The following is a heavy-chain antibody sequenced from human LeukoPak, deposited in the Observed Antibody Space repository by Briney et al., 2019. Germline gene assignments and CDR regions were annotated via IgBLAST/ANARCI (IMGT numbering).Heavy chain of an antibody. V-gene: IGHV1-18*01. CDR1: GYTFTSYG. J-gene: IGHJ4*02. D-gene: IGHD3-16*02. Sequence: ASVKVSCKASGYTFTSYGISWVRQAPGQGLEWMGWISAYNGNTNYAQKLQGRVTMTTDTSTSTAYMELRCLRSDDTAVYYCARDRNSYEYYDYVWGSYRPGYYFDYWGQGTLVTVSS. CDR3: ARDRNSYEYYDYVWGSYRPGYYFDY. CDR2: ISAYNGNT.